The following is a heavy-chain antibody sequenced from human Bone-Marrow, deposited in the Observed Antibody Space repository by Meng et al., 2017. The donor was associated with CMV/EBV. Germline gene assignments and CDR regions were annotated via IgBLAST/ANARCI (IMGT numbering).Heavy chain of an antibody. V-gene: IGHV1-69*10. D-gene: IGHD5-12*01. CDR3: AREVDIGYYFDY. J-gene: IGHJ4*02. CDR2: IIPILGIA. CDR1: GGTFSSYA. Sequence: SVKVSCKASGGTFSSYAISWVRQAPGQGLEWMGGIIPILGIANYAQKFQGRVTITADKSTSTAYMELSSLRSEDTAVYYCAREVDIGYYFDYWGQGKLVNVDS.